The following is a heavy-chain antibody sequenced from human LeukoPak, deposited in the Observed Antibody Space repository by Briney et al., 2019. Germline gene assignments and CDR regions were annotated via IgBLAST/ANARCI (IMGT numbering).Heavy chain of an antibody. J-gene: IGHJ3*02. V-gene: IGHV3-9*01. CDR1: GFTFDDYA. CDR2: ISWNSGSI. CDR3: AKANRITIFGVVSWSDAFDI. Sequence: GGSLRLSCAASGFTFDDYAMHWVRQAPGKGLEWVSGISWNSGSIGYADSVKGRFTISRDNAKNSLYLQMNSLRAEDTALYYCAKANRITIFGVVSWSDAFDIWGQGTMVTVSS. D-gene: IGHD3-3*01.